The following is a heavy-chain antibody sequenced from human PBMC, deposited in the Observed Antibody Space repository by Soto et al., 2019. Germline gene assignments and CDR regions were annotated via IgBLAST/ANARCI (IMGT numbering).Heavy chain of an antibody. CDR3: ARGGYDILAGYYPYYFDF. V-gene: IGHV3-20*01. Sequence: GGSLRLSCAASGFTFGDYGMSWVRQVPGKGLEWVSGINWNGGSTGYADSVKGRLTIHRDNAKNSLYLQMNSLRAEDTALYHCARGGYDILAGYYPYYFDFWGQGTLVTVSS. CDR2: INWNGGST. J-gene: IGHJ4*02. D-gene: IGHD3-9*01. CDR1: GFTFGDYG.